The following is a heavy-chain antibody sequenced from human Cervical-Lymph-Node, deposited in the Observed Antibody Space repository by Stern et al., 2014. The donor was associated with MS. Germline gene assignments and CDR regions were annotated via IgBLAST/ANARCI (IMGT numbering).Heavy chain of an antibody. CDR3: ARQTTAWASDV. CDR2: IYPGDSEP. J-gene: IGHJ4*02. D-gene: IGHD1-14*01. CDR1: GFQFSIYW. V-gene: IGHV5-51*01. Sequence: VQLVQSGAELLRPGESLKISCKGSGFQFSIYWIAWGGQMPGKGMEWMGIIYPGDSEPRYSPSFQGQVTMSADKSTSTAYLQWSSLNASVTAMYFCARQTTAWASDVWGQGTLVTVSS.